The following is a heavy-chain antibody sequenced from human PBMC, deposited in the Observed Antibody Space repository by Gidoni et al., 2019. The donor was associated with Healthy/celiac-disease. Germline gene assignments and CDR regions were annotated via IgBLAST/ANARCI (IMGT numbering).Heavy chain of an antibody. CDR3: ARDPLGVGVARRYGMDV. CDR2: ISSSSSYI. V-gene: IGHV3-21*01. CDR1: GFTFRSYR. J-gene: IGHJ6*02. Sequence: EVQLVESGGGLVKPGGSLRLSCAASGFTFRSYRMNWVRQALGKGLEWVSSISSSSSYIYYEDSVKGRFTISRDNAKNSLYLQMNSLRAEDTAVYYCARDPLGVGVARRYGMDVWGQGTTVTVSS. D-gene: IGHD1-26*01.